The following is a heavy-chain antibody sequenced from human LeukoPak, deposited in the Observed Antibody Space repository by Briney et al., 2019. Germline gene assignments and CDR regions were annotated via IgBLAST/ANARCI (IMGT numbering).Heavy chain of an antibody. CDR2: IFSGGST. CDR1: GFSVSSNY. D-gene: IGHD3-10*01. V-gene: IGHV3-66*01. Sequence: GGSLRLSCAASGFSVSSNYMSWVRQAPGKGLEWVSVIFSGGSTYFADSVKGRFTISRDNSRNTLYLQMNNLRAEDTAVYYCARDRSGSGSYSYDNWGQGTLVTVSS. J-gene: IGHJ4*02. CDR3: ARDRSGSGSYSYDN.